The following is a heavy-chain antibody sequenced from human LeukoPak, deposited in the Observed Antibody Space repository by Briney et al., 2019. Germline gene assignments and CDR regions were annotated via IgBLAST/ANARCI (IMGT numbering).Heavy chain of an antibody. CDR1: GFTFSSYA. V-gene: IGHV3-23*01. CDR3: ARQLGYCSDGNCYFDY. CDR2: ISGSGGST. Sequence: HPGGSLRLSXAASGFTFSSYAMSWVSQAPGKGLEWVSAISGSGGSTYYADSVKGRFTISRDNSKNTLYLQMNSLRAEDTAVYFCARQLGYCSDGNCYFDYWGQGTLVTVS. J-gene: IGHJ4*02. D-gene: IGHD2-15*01.